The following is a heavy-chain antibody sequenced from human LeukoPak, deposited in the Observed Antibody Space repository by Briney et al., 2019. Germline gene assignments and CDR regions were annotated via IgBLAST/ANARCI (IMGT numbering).Heavy chain of an antibody. D-gene: IGHD6-19*01. Sequence: ASVKVSCKASGYTFTGYYMHWVRQAPGQGLEWMGWINPNSGGTNYAQKFQGRVTMTRDTSISTAYMELSRLRSDDTAVYYCARNPLQWLVLYYLDYWGQGTLVTVSS. CDR1: GYTFTGYY. CDR3: ARNPLQWLVLYYLDY. CDR2: INPNSGGT. V-gene: IGHV1-2*02. J-gene: IGHJ4*02.